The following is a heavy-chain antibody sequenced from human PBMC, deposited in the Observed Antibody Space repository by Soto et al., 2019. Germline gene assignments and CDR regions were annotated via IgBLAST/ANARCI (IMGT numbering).Heavy chain of an antibody. D-gene: IGHD6-25*01. CDR2: IIPIFGTA. CDR1: GGTFSSYA. CDR3: ATNTANYNWFDP. Sequence: QVQLVQSGAEVKKPGSSVNVSCTASGGTFSSYAISWVRQAPGQGLEWMGGIIPIFGTANYAQKFQGRVTITADESTSTAYMELSSLRSEDTAVYYCATNTANYNWFDPWGQGTLVTVSS. V-gene: IGHV1-69*01. J-gene: IGHJ5*02.